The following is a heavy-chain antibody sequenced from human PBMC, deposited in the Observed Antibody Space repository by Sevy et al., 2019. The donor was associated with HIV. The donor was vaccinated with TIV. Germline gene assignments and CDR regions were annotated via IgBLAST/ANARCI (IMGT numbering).Heavy chain of an antibody. Sequence: GGSLRLSCAASGFTFSSYSMNWVRQAPGKGLEWVSSISSSSSYIYYADSVKGRFTISRDNAKNSLYLQMNSLRAEDTAVYYCASVGRDSSSWCGGEGYYYMDVWGKGTTVTVSS. CDR3: ASVGRDSSSWCGGEGYYYMDV. V-gene: IGHV3-21*01. CDR2: ISSSSSYI. D-gene: IGHD6-13*01. J-gene: IGHJ6*03. CDR1: GFTFSSYS.